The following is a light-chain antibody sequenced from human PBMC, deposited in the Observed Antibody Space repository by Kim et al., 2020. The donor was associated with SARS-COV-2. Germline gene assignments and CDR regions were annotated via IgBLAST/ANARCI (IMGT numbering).Light chain of an antibody. J-gene: IGKJ2*01. CDR1: QSVSSN. V-gene: IGKV3-15*01. Sequence: EIVMTQSPATLSVSPGESATLSCRASQSVSSNLAWYQQKPGQAPRLLIYGASTRATGIPARFSGSGSGTEFTLTISSLQSEDFAVYYCQQYNNWPQTFGQGTKLEI. CDR3: QQYNNWPQT. CDR2: GAS.